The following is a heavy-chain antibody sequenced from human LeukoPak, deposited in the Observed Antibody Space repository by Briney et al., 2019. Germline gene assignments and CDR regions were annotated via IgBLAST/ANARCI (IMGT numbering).Heavy chain of an antibody. J-gene: IGHJ5*02. D-gene: IGHD2-15*01. CDR3: ARDPYCSGGSCYP. CDR2: IWYDGSNK. V-gene: IGHV3-33*01. Sequence: GGSLRLSCAASGFTFSSYGMHWVRQAPGKGLEWVAVIWYDGSNKYYADSVKGRFTISRDNSKNTLYLQMNSLRAEGTAVYYCARDPYCSGGSCYPWGQGTLVTVSS. CDR1: GFTFSSYG.